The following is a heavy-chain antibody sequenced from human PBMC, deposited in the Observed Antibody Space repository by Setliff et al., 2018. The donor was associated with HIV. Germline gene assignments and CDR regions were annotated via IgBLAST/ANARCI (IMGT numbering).Heavy chain of an antibody. V-gene: IGHV3-7*01. CDR2: IKQDGTAT. J-gene: IGHJ3*02. Sequence: GALRLSCAASGFTLSSYWMSWVRQAPGKGLEWVANIKQDGTATNYVDSVKGRFTIPRDNAKNSLYLQMNSLRAEDTAVYFCVRDLPERGSYWDDAFDIWGQGTMVTVSS. D-gene: IGHD3-10*01. CDR3: VRDLPERGSYWDDAFDI. CDR1: GFTLSSYW.